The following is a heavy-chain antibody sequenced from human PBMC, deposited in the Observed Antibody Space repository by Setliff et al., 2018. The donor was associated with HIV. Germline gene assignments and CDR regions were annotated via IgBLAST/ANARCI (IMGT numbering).Heavy chain of an antibody. J-gene: IGHJ4*02. Sequence: PSETLSLTCAVSGFSISNGYYWGWIRQPPGKGLEWIGSIHHSGSTYYNPSLKSRITISVDKSKNQFPLKLSSVTAADTAVYYCASPPQNYYDSSGYLYWGQGTLVTVSS. D-gene: IGHD3-22*01. CDR2: IHHSGST. CDR3: ASPPQNYYDSSGYLY. V-gene: IGHV4-38-2*01. CDR1: GFSISNGYY.